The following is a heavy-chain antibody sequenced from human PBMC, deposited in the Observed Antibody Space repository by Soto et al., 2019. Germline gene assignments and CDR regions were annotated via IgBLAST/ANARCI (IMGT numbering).Heavy chain of an antibody. V-gene: IGHV4-30-4*01. CDR1: GGSISSGDYY. D-gene: IGHD3-10*01. CDR3: ARGSSGSGMMWFDP. CDR2: IYYSGST. Sequence: PSETLSLTCTVSGGSISSGDYYWSWIRQPPGKGLEWIGYIYYSGSTYYNPSLKSRVTISVDTSKNQFSLKLSSVTAADTAVYYCARGSSGSGMMWFDPWGQGTLVTVSS. J-gene: IGHJ5*02.